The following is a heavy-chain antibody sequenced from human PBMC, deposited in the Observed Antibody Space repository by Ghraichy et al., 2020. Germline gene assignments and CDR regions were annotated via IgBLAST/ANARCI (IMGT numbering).Heavy chain of an antibody. CDR3: ARGYSYGPPFYYYYGMDV. Sequence: ASVKVSCKASGYTFTSYDINWVRQATGQGLEWMGWMNPNSGNTGYAQKFQGRVTMTRNTSISTAYMELSSLRSEDTAVYYCARGYSYGPPFYYYYGMDVWGQGTTVTVSS. CDR1: GYTFTSYD. J-gene: IGHJ6*02. D-gene: IGHD5-18*01. V-gene: IGHV1-8*01. CDR2: MNPNSGNT.